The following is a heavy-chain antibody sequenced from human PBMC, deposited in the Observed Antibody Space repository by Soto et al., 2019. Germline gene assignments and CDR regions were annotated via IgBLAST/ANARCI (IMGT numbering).Heavy chain of an antibody. CDR2: LNSYGNII. Sequence: GGSLRLSCTASGFTFSSYEMNWVRQAPGKGLEWISYLNSYGNIINYADSVKGRFTISRDNARNTLYLETNSLRAEDTALYYCTRDIGGKGAYWGPGTLVTVSS. CDR3: TRDIGGKGAY. J-gene: IGHJ4*02. D-gene: IGHD3-10*01. CDR1: GFTFSSYE. V-gene: IGHV3-48*03.